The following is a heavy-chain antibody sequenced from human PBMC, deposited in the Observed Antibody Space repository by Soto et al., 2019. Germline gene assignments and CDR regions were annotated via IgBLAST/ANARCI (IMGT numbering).Heavy chain of an antibody. J-gene: IGHJ4*02. D-gene: IGHD6-19*01. CDR3: ASWLKSSGWYVLLEGSFDY. Sequence: EVQLVESGGGLVQPGGSLRLACAASGFTFSSYWVIWVRQAPGKGLEWVANIKQDGSAKYYVDSVKGRFTISRDNAKNSLYLQMNSLRDEDTAVYYCASWLKSSGWYVLLEGSFDYWGQGTLVTVSS. CDR1: GFTFSSYW. V-gene: IGHV3-7*01. CDR2: IKQDGSAK.